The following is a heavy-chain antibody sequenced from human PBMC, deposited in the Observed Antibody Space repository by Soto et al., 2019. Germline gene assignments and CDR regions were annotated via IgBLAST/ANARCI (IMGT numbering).Heavy chain of an antibody. CDR1: GGSISSYY. CDR3: ARRYGGTFDY. J-gene: IGHJ4*02. V-gene: IGHV4-59*08. CDR2: IYYSGST. Sequence: ASETLSLTCTASGGSISSYYWSWIRQPPGKGLEWIGYIYYSGSTNYNPSLKSRVTISVDTSKNQFSLKLSSVTAADTAVYYCARRYGGTFDYWGQGTLVIVSS. D-gene: IGHD2-15*01.